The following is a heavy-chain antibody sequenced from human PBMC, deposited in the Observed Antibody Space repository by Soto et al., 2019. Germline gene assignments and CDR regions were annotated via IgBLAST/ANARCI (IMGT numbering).Heavy chain of an antibody. CDR1: GFTFSSYS. CDR2: ISSSSSTI. CDR3: ARDADHVNWLAP. Sequence: GGSLRLSCAASGFTFSSYSMNWVRQAPGKGLEWVSYISSSSSTIYYADSVKGRFTISKDNAKNSLYLQMNSLRAEDTAVYYCARDADHVNWLAPRAQRTLVPVSS. V-gene: IGHV3-48*01. J-gene: IGHJ5*02.